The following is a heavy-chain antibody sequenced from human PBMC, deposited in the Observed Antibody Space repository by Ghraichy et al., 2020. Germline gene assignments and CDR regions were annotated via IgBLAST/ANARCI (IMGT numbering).Heavy chain of an antibody. D-gene: IGHD3-10*01. CDR3: ARAPLVRGIQMYYFDY. J-gene: IGHJ4*02. CDR2: IYSSGNT. V-gene: IGHV4-59*01. CDR1: GGSMSGYF. Sequence: SQTLSLNCSVSGGSMSGYFWTWIRQSPGKGLEWIGHIYSSGNTDYNPSLKSRVTISVDTSKNHFSLNLRSVTAADTAVYFGARAPLVRGIQMYYFDYWGQGTLVTVSS.